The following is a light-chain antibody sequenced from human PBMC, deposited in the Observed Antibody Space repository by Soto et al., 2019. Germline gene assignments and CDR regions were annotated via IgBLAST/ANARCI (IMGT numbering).Light chain of an antibody. Sequence: QSVLTQPPSVSGAPGQRVTISCTGSSSNIGAGYDVHWYQLLPGTAPKLLIYGNSNRPSGVPDRFSGSKSGTSASLAITGLQAEVEADYYCQSYDSSLSTSVFGGGTKLTVL. CDR1: SSNIGAGYD. CDR3: QSYDSSLSTSV. V-gene: IGLV1-40*01. CDR2: GNS. J-gene: IGLJ2*01.